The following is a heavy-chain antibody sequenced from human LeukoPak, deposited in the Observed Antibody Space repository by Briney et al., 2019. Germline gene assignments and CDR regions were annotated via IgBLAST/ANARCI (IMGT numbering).Heavy chain of an antibody. J-gene: IGHJ3*02. Sequence: GGSLRLSCAASGFTFDDYAMHWVRQAPGKGLEWVSGISWNSGSIGYADSVKGRFTISRDNSKNTLYLQMNSLRAEDTAVYYCAKDLGAARLPDAFDIWGQGTMVTVSS. V-gene: IGHV3-9*01. CDR3: AKDLGAARLPDAFDI. D-gene: IGHD6-6*01. CDR2: ISWNSGSI. CDR1: GFTFDDYA.